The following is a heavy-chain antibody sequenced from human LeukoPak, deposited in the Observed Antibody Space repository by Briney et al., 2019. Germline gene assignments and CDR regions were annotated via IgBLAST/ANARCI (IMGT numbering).Heavy chain of an antibody. V-gene: IGHV3-30*02. D-gene: IGHD5-18*01. CDR1: GFTFSGCG. J-gene: IGHJ4*02. CDR2: IWYDGRDK. CDR3: AKDPYSYGSYFDY. Sequence: GGSLRLSCAASGFTFSGCGMHWVRQAPGKGLEWVAFIWYDGRDKYYVDSVKGRFTISRDNSKNTLYLQMNSLRAEDTAMYYCAKDPYSYGSYFDYWGRGTLVTVSS.